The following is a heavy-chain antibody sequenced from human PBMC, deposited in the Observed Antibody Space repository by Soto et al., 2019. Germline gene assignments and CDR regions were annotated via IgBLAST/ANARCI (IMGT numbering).Heavy chain of an antibody. CDR2: IYHSGST. CDR1: SGSISSSNW. J-gene: IGHJ4*02. V-gene: IGHV4-4*02. CDR3: AAGYDYYGSGSPLY. Sequence: QVQLQESGPGLVKPSGTLSLTCAVSSGSISSSNWWSWVRQPPGKGLEWIGEIYHSGSTKYNPSLKRRVTISVDKSKIQFSLKLSSVTAADTAVYYCAAGYDYYGSGSPLYWGQGTLVTVSS. D-gene: IGHD3-10*01.